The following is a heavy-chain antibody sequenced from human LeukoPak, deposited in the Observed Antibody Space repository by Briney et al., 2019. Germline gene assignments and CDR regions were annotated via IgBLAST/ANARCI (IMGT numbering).Heavy chain of an antibody. CDR2: MNPNGGNT. V-gene: IGHV1-8*01. CDR1: GYTFTSYD. Sequence: ASVKVSCKASGYTFTSYDINWVRQATGQGLEWMGWMNPNGGNTGYAQKFQGRVTMTRNTSISTAYMELSSLRSEDTAVYYCARGPKTYSSGWSPSGYYYGMDVWGQGTTVTVSS. J-gene: IGHJ6*02. CDR3: ARGPKTYSSGWSPSGYYYGMDV. D-gene: IGHD6-19*01.